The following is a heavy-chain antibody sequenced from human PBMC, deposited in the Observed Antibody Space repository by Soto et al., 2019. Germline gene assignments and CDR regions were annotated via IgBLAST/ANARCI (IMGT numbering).Heavy chain of an antibody. Sequence: GGSLRLSCAASGFTFNNFGVGWVRQAPGKGLEWVSGISDDGTRSFYAGPVKGRFAISRDDSKNTLYLQMNSLTTEDTAVYHCAKYCTNIHCSYFDFWGLGTLVTVSS. V-gene: IGHV3-23*01. CDR3: AKYCTNIHCSYFDF. CDR2: ISDDGTRS. CDR1: GFTFNNFG. J-gene: IGHJ4*02. D-gene: IGHD2-8*01.